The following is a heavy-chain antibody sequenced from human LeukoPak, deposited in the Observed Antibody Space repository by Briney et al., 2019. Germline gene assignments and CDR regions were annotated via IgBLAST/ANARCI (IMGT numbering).Heavy chain of an antibody. V-gene: IGHV3-11*04. CDR2: ISTSGSTI. J-gene: IGHJ4*02. CDR3: ARDCSGGSCYAH. Sequence: GGSLRLSCAASGFTFSDYHMSWIRQAPGKGLEWVSYISTSGSTIYYAESMKGRFTISRDNAKNSVYLQMNSLRAEDTAVYYCARDCSGGSCYAHWGQGALVTVSS. CDR1: GFTFSDYH. D-gene: IGHD2-15*01.